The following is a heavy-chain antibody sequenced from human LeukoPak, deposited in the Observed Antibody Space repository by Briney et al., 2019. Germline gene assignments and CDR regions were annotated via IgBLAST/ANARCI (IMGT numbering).Heavy chain of an antibody. CDR3: ARGGGNAVAGEVDY. V-gene: IGHV3-30*04. CDR2: ISYDGSNK. D-gene: IGHD6-19*01. CDR1: GFTFSSYA. Sequence: GRSLRLSCAAPGFTFSSYAMLWVRQAPGKGLEWVAVISYDGSNKYYADSVKGRFTISRDNSKNTLYLQMNSLRAEDTAVYYCARGGGNAVAGEVDYWGQGTLVTVSS. J-gene: IGHJ4*02.